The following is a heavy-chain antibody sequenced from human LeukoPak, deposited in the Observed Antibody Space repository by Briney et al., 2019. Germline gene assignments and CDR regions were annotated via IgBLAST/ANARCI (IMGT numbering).Heavy chain of an antibody. CDR2: INEDGSEK. Sequence: GGSLRLSCAASGFTVSNNYMSWVRQAPGKGLEWVAIINEDGSEKYYVDSVKGRFTISRDNAKNSLYLQMNSLRADDTAVYYCARGGSSSFTYWGQGTLVTVSS. J-gene: IGHJ4*02. CDR3: ARGGSSSFTY. CDR1: GFTVSNNY. V-gene: IGHV3-7*01. D-gene: IGHD6-6*01.